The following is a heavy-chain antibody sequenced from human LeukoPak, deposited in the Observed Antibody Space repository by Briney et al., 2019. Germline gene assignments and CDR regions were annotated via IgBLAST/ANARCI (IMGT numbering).Heavy chain of an antibody. CDR3: ARLFYYDSSGPSS. Sequence: SETLSLTCNVFGGSIRSSNYYWGWIRQPPGKGLEWIGSIYYSGSTYYNPSLKSRVTISVDTSNNQFSLKVRSATATDTAVYYCARLFYYDSSGPSSWGQGTLVTVSS. CDR1: GGSIRSSNYY. CDR2: IYYSGST. D-gene: IGHD3-22*01. V-gene: IGHV4-39*01. J-gene: IGHJ5*02.